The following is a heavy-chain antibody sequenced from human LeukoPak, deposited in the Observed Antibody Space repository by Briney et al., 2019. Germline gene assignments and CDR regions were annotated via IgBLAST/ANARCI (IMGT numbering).Heavy chain of an antibody. CDR1: GFIFSSYW. CDR3: ARAAYTAAFDY. D-gene: IGHD3-16*01. CDR2: INIDGSST. Sequence: GGSLRLSCAASGFIFSSYWMHWVRQAPGKGLVWVSRINIDGSSTIYADSVKGRFAISRDNAKNTLYLQMNSLRAEHTAVYYCARAAYTAAFDYWGQGTLVTVSS. V-gene: IGHV3-74*01. J-gene: IGHJ4*02.